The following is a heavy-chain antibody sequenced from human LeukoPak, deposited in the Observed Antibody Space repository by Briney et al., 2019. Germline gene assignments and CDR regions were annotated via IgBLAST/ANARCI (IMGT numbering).Heavy chain of an antibody. CDR1: GFTFSSYA. CDR3: ANPFSTPRSNYYIDV. Sequence: GGSLRLTCAASGFTFSSYAMSWVRQAPGKGLEWVSAISGSGGSTYYADSVKGRFTISRDNSKSTLYLQMNSLRAEDTAVYYCANPFSTPRSNYYIDVWGKGTTVTVSS. D-gene: IGHD2-2*01. V-gene: IGHV3-23*01. CDR2: ISGSGGST. J-gene: IGHJ6*03.